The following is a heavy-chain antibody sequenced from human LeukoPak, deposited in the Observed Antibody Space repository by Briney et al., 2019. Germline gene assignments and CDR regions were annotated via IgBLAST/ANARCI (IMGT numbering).Heavy chain of an antibody. CDR3: AKDHYYGSGSYSSL. V-gene: IGHV3-23*01. CDR2: VSGSGGST. Sequence: GGSLRLSCAASGFTFTYSAMTWVRQAPGKGLEWVSTVSGSGGSTYYADSVKGRFTISRDNSKNTLYLQMNSLRAEDTAVYYCAKDHYYGSGSYSSLWGQGTLVTVSS. D-gene: IGHD3-10*01. CDR1: GFTFTYSA. J-gene: IGHJ4*02.